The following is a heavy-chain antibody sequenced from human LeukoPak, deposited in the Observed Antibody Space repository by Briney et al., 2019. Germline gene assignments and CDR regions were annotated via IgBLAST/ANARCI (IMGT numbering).Heavy chain of an antibody. V-gene: IGHV4-34*01. CDR3: ARASGDYEADY. J-gene: IGHJ4*02. D-gene: IGHD4-17*01. Sequence: PSETLSLTCAVYGGSFSGYYWSWIRQPPGKGLEWIGEINHSGSTNYNPSLKSRVTISVDTSKNQFSLKLSSVTAADTAVYYCARASGDYEADYWGQGTLVTVSS. CDR1: GGSFSGYY. CDR2: INHSGST.